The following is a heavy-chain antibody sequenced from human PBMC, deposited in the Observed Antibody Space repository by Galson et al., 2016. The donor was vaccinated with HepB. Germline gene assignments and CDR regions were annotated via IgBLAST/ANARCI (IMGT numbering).Heavy chain of an antibody. CDR3: TSIVYNFNWYFGL. CDR2: IRSKANSYAT. D-gene: IGHD3-3*01. Sequence: SLRLSCAASGFTFSGAAMHWVRQASGKGLEWVGRIRSKANSYATTYAASVKGRFTISRDDSKNTAYLQMNSLKTEDTAVYYCTSIVYNFNWYFGLWGRGTLLTVSS. V-gene: IGHV3-73*01. CDR1: GFTFSGAA. J-gene: IGHJ2*01.